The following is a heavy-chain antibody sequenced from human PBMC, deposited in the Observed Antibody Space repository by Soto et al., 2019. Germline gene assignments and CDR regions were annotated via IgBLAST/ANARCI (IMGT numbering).Heavy chain of an antibody. J-gene: IGHJ5*02. CDR3: ARLLGYCSSTSCYYWFDP. Sequence: GESLKISCQGSGYSFTSYWISWVRQMPGKGLEWMGRIDPSDSYTNYSPSFQGHVTISADKSISTAYLQWSSLKASDTAMYYCARLLGYCSSTSCYYWFDPWGQGTLVTVSS. CDR1: GYSFTSYW. V-gene: IGHV5-10-1*01. CDR2: IDPSDSYT. D-gene: IGHD2-2*01.